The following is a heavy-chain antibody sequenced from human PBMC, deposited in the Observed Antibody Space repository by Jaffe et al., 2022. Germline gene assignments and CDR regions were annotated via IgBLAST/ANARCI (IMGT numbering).Heavy chain of an antibody. Sequence: QVQLQQWGAGLLKPSETLSLTCAVYGGSFSGYYWSWIRQPPGKGLEWIGEINHSGSTNYNPSLKSRVTISVDTSKNQFSLKLSSVTAADTAVYYCARATPRCHLFDCDFWSGYPQLFDYWGQGTLVTVSS. CDR1: GGSFSGYY. D-gene: IGHD3-3*01. CDR2: INHSGST. J-gene: IGHJ4*02. CDR3: ARATPRCHLFDCDFWSGYPQLFDY. V-gene: IGHV4-34*01.